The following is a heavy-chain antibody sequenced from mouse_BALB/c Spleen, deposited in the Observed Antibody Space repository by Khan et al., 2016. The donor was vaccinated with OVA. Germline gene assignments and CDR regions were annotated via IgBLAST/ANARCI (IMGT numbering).Heavy chain of an antibody. CDR3: ARDPPYYSMDY. CDR2: IWVSGSK. CDR1: GFSLTDYA. J-gene: IGHJ4*01. Sequence: QVQLKESGPGLVAPSQSLSITCTVSGFSLTDYAVSWIRHPPGKGLEWLGVIWVSGSKYYNSVLKPRLSISKDNSKSQVFLKMNSLQTDDTAMYYCARDPPYYSMDYWGQGTSVTVSS. V-gene: IGHV2-6-5*01.